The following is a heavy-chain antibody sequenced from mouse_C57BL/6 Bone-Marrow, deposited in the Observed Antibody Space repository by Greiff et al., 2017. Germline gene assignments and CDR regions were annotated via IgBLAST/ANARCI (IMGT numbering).Heavy chain of an antibody. CDR2: INPNNGGT. CDR3: AESRDY. V-gene: IGHV1-26*01. J-gene: IGHJ2*01. Sequence: EVQLQQSGPELVKPGASVKISCKASGYTFTDYYMNWVKQSHGKSLEWIVDINPNNGGTSYNQKFKGKATLTVDKSSSTAYMELRSLTSEDSAVYYCAESRDYWGQGTTLTVSS. CDR1: GYTFTDYY.